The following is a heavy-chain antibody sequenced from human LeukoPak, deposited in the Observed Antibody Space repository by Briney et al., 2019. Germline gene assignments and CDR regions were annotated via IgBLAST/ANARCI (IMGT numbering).Heavy chain of an antibody. CDR2: IRSKANSYAT. Sequence: PGGSLKLSCAASGFTFSGSAMHWVRQASGKGLEWVGRIRSKANSYATAYAASVKGRFTISRDDSKNTAYLQMNSLKTEDTAVYYCTRIAAAGMIDYWGQGTLVTVSS. CDR1: GFTFSGSA. V-gene: IGHV3-73*01. D-gene: IGHD6-13*01. CDR3: TRIAAAGMIDY. J-gene: IGHJ4*02.